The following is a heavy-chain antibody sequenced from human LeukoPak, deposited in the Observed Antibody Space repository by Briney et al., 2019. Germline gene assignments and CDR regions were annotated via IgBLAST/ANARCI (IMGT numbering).Heavy chain of an antibody. CDR1: GFTFSSYA. CDR2: ISGGGGST. V-gene: IGHV3-23*01. CDR3: AKLPPPSIVVVPAALGDY. J-gene: IGHJ4*02. Sequence: GGSLRLSCAASGFTFSSYAMSWVRQAPGKGLEWVSAISGGGGSTYYADSVKGRFTISRDNSKNTLYLQMNSLRAEDTAVYYCAKLPPPSIVVVPAALGDYWGQGTLVTVSS. D-gene: IGHD2-2*01.